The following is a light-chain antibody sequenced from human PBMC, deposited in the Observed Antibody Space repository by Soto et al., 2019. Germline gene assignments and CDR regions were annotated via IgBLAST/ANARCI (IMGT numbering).Light chain of an antibody. Sequence: DIQMTQSPSSLSASVGDRVTITFRASQPISDYLVWFQQKPGKAPKSLIYGASRLQSGLPSKFSDSRSGTDFTLTISSLQPEDFATYYCQQYKRYHPTVGQGTRLEIK. J-gene: IGKJ5*01. CDR1: QPISDY. V-gene: IGKV1-16*02. CDR3: QQYKRYHPT. CDR2: GAS.